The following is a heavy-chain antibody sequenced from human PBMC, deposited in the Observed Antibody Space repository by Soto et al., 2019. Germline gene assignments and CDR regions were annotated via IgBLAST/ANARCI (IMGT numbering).Heavy chain of an antibody. CDR2: ISGSGGST. CDR3: AKAQSGIQLWSRMGWFDP. V-gene: IGHV3-23*01. CDR1: GFTFSSYA. Sequence: EVQLLESGGGLVQPGGSLRLSCAASGFTFSSYAMSWVRQAPGKGLEWVSTISGSGGSTYCPDSVKGRFTISRDNSKNTLYLEMNSLRTEDTAVYYCAKAQSGIQLWSRMGWFDPWGQGTLVTVSS. D-gene: IGHD5-18*01. J-gene: IGHJ5*02.